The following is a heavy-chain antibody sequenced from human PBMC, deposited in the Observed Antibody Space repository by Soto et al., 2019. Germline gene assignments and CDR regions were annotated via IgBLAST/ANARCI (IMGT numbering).Heavy chain of an antibody. V-gene: IGHV1-69*02. Sequence: QVQLVQSGAEVQKPGSSVKVSCKASGGTFSSYTISWVRQAPGQGLEWMGRIIPILGIANYAQKFQGRVTITADKSPDTGYMGLGRLRSGGRAVYFCAGGGVAEIDYWGQGTLVTVSS. CDR3: AGGGVAEIDY. CDR1: GGTFSSYT. J-gene: IGHJ4*02. D-gene: IGHD2-15*01. CDR2: IIPILGIA.